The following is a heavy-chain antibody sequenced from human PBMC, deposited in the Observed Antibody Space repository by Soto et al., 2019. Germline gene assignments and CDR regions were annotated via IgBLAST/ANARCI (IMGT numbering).Heavy chain of an antibody. CDR2: ISYDGSNK. Sequence: PGGSLRLSCAASGFTFSSYAMHWVRQAPGKGLEWVAVISYDGSNKYYADSVKGRFTISRDNSKNTLYLQMNSLRAEDTAVYYCASGRFLEWSSAEYFQHWGQGTLVTVSS. CDR1: GFTFSSYA. V-gene: IGHV3-30-3*01. D-gene: IGHD3-3*01. J-gene: IGHJ1*01. CDR3: ASGRFLEWSSAEYFQH.